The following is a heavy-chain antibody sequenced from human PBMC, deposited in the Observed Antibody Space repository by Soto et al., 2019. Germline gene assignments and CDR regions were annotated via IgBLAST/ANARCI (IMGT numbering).Heavy chain of an antibody. Sequence: QLQLQESGPGLGKPSETLSLTCTVSGGSISSSSYYWGWIRQPPGKGLEWIGSIYYSGSTYYNPSLKGRVTISVDTSKNQFSLKLSSVTAADTAVYYCARHTPAISISDHWGQGTLVTVSS. D-gene: IGHD2-15*01. CDR3: ARHTPAISISDH. CDR1: GGSISSSSYY. V-gene: IGHV4-39*01. CDR2: IYYSGST. J-gene: IGHJ4*02.